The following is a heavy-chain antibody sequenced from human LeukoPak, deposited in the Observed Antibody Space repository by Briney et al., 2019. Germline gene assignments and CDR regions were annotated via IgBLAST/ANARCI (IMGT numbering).Heavy chain of an antibody. D-gene: IGHD4-23*01. J-gene: IGHJ4*02. CDR2: IYTGGST. Sequence: GSLRLSCAASGFTVSSTYMSWVRQAPGKGLEWVTVIYTGGSTYYADSVKGRFTISRDNSKNTLYLQMNSLRAEDTAVYYCARDNYGGNLDYWGQGTLVTVSS. CDR1: GFTVSSTY. V-gene: IGHV3-53*01. CDR3: ARDNYGGNLDY.